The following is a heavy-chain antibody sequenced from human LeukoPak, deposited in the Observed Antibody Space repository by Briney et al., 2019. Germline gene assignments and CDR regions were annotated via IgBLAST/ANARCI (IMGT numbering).Heavy chain of an antibody. CDR1: GGSISSSSYY. J-gene: IGHJ5*02. CDR3: ARDGRLHRWFDP. D-gene: IGHD4-11*01. CDR2: IYYSGST. Sequence: SETLSLTCTVSGGSISSSSYYWGWIRQPPGKGLEWIGSIYYSGSTYYNPSLKSRVTISVDTSKNQFSLKLSSVTAADTAVYYCARDGRLHRWFDPWGQGTLVTVSS. V-gene: IGHV4-39*07.